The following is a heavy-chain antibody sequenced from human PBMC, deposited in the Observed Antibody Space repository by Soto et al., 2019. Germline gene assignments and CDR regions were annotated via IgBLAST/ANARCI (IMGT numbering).Heavy chain of an antibody. V-gene: IGHV3-11*06. Sequence: QVQLVQSGGGLVKPGGSLRLSCAASGFIFSDHFMTWIRQAPGKGLEWVSHTSGSNTYTNYADSVKGRFTISRDNAKNSLYLQMNSLRVEDTAVYYCAREIFTGSGAAFDICGQGTMVTVSS. CDR3: AREIFTGSGAAFDI. D-gene: IGHD1-26*01. CDR2: TSGSNTYT. CDR1: GFIFSDHF. J-gene: IGHJ3*02.